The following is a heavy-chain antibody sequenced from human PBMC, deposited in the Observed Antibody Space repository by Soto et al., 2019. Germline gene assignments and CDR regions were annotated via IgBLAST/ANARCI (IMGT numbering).Heavy chain of an antibody. CDR2: ISSRSSSI. CDR1: GFTFSDYY. V-gene: IGHV3-11*01. Sequence: PGGSLRLSCAASGFTFSDYYMTWIRQAPGKGLEWISYISSRSSSIYYADSVKGRFTISRDNAKNSLYLQMNSLRAEDTAVYYCAREFRNGFDYWGQGTLVTVSS. CDR3: AREFRNGFDY. J-gene: IGHJ4*02. D-gene: IGHD1-1*01.